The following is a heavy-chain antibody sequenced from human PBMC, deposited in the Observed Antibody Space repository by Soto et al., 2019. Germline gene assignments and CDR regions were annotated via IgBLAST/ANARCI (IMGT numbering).Heavy chain of an antibody. CDR2: INHSGST. D-gene: IGHD3-10*01. Sequence: QVQLQQWGAGLLKPSETLSLTCAVYGGSFSGYYWSWIRQPPGKGLEWIGEINHSGSTNYNPSLKSRVTISVDTSKHQFSLKLSSVTAADTAVYYCARGYIRVYGMDVWGQGTTVTVSS. CDR1: GGSFSGYY. V-gene: IGHV4-34*01. J-gene: IGHJ6*02. CDR3: ARGYIRVYGMDV.